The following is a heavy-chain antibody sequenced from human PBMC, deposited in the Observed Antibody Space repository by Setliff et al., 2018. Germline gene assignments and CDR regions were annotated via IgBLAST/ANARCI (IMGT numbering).Heavy chain of an antibody. V-gene: IGHV4-61*09. J-gene: IGHJ3*02. D-gene: IGHD3-10*01. CDR1: GGSISSGTFY. CDR2: IYSSGNI. Sequence: PSETLSLTCTVSGGSISSGTFYWTWLRQPAGKGLEWIGHIYSSGNINYNPSLVSRVTISIDTSKSQFSLKLNSVTAADTAVYYCARRWNFGPYGSGIHDGFDMWGQGTMVTVSS. CDR3: ARRWNFGPYGSGIHDGFDM.